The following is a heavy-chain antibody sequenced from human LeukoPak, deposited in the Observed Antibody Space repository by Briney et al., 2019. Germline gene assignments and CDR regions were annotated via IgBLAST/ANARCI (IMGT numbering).Heavy chain of an antibody. CDR3: ASLYPNDY. J-gene: IGHJ4*02. D-gene: IGHD3-16*01. CDR2: ISYDGSNK. Sequence: GGSLRLSCAASGFTFSSYGMHWVRQAPGKGLEWVAVISYDGSNKYYADSVKGRFTISRDTSKNTLYLQMNSLRAEDTAVYYCASLYPNDYWGQGTLVTVSS. CDR1: GFTFSSYG. V-gene: IGHV3-30*03.